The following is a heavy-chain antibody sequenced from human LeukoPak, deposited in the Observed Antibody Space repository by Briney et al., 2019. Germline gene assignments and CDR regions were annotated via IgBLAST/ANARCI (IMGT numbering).Heavy chain of an antibody. CDR3: ARLNYDFWSGVWEGYYMDV. D-gene: IGHD3-3*01. Sequence: GGSLRLSCAASGFTFSSYWMSWVRQAPGKGLEWVANIKQDGSEKYYVDSVKGRFTISSDNAKNSLYLQVNSLRAEDTAVYYCARLNYDFWSGVWEGYYMDVWGKGTTVTVSS. CDR1: GFTFSSYW. CDR2: IKQDGSEK. J-gene: IGHJ6*03. V-gene: IGHV3-7*01.